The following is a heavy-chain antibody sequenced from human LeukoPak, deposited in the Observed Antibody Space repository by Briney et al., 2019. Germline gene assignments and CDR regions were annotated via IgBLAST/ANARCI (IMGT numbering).Heavy chain of an antibody. D-gene: IGHD2-2*01. CDR2: IYYSGST. CDR1: GGSISSSNYY. J-gene: IGHJ4*02. V-gene: IGHV4-39*01. Sequence: PSETLSLTCTVSGGSISSSNYYWGWIRQPPGEGLEWIGSIYYSGSTYYNPSLKSRVTISVDTSKNQFSLKLSSVTAADTAVYYCARPLGYQLLIDYWGQGTLVTVSS. CDR3: ARPLGYQLLIDY.